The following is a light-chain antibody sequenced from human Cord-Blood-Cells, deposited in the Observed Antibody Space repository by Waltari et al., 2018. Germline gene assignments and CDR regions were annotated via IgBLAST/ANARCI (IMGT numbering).Light chain of an antibody. CDR1: QDISNY. CDR2: DAS. V-gene: IGKV1-33*01. Sequence: DIQMTQSPSSLSASVGDRVTITCQASQDISNYLNWYQQEPGKAPKLLIYDASNLETGVPSRFSGSGSRTDFTFTISSLQPEDIATYYCQQYDNLFTFGPGTKVDI. CDR3: QQYDNLFT. J-gene: IGKJ3*01.